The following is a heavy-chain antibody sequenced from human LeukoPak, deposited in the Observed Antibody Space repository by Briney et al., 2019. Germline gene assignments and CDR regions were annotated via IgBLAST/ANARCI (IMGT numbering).Heavy chain of an antibody. D-gene: IGHD6-19*01. CDR1: GGSLSSYY. J-gene: IGHJ4*02. V-gene: IGHV4-59*01. Sequence: PSETLSLTCTVSGGSLSSYYWSWIRQPPGKGLEWIGYIYASGSANYHPSLKSRVTISLDTSQNHVSLRLTSVTAEDTAVYYCAREAPGGSGWTYFDFWGQGSLVTVSS. CDR2: IYASGSA. CDR3: AREAPGGSGWTYFDF.